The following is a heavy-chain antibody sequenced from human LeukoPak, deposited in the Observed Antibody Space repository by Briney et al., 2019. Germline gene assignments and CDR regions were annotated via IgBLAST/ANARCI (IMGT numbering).Heavy chain of an antibody. CDR3: ARGSGSYTGAVDY. D-gene: IGHD3-16*01. J-gene: IGHJ4*01. CDR2: INHRGHT. CDR1: GVSFTGYY. V-gene: IGHV4-34*01. Sequence: SETLSHTCSVSGVSFTGYYWSWIRESPGKGLEWIAEINHRGHTNFDPSLRGRVTVSIDTSRKQFSLNVTSVTAADTAVYSCARGSGSYTGAVDYWGQGTQVIVSS.